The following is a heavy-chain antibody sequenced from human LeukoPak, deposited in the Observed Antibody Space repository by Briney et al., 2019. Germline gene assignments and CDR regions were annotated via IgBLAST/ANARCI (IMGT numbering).Heavy chain of an antibody. CDR1: GFTFDDYA. V-gene: IGHV3-43D*03. J-gene: IGHJ4*02. CDR2: ISWDGGGT. Sequence: GGSLRLSCAASGFTFDDYAMHWVRQAPGKGLEWVSLISWDGGGTYYADSVKGRFTISRDNSKNTLYLQMNSLRAEDTAVYYCARDRFGESFYWGQGTLVTVSS. CDR3: ARDRFGESFY. D-gene: IGHD3-16*01.